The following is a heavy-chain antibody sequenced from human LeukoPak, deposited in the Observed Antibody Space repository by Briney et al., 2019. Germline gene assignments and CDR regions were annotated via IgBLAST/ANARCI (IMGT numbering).Heavy chain of an antibody. CDR2: IYYSGRT. CDR3: ARYYDFLSYMDV. V-gene: IGHV4-30-4*08. J-gene: IGHJ6*03. D-gene: IGHD3-3*01. Sequence: PSQTLSLTCTVSGGSISSGDYYWSWIRQPPGKGLEWIGYIYYSGRTYYNPSLKSRLAITVNTSKNQFSLKLNFVTAADTAVYYCARYYDFLSYMDVWGKGTTVTVSS. CDR1: GGSISSGDYY.